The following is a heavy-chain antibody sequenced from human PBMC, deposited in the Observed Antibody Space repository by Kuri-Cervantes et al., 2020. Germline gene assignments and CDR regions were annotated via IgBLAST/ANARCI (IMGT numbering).Heavy chain of an antibody. CDR3: SRDPRSLDY. J-gene: IGHJ4*02. CDR1: GLTFSAHY. V-gene: IGHV3-11*01. CDR2: ISGSGGDI. Sequence: GESLKISCVASGLTFSAHYMRWIRQAPGKGLEWVAYISGSGGDINYADSVKGRFTIYRDNAKNSLYLQMNSLRAEDTAVYYCSRDPRSLDYWGQGTLVTVSS.